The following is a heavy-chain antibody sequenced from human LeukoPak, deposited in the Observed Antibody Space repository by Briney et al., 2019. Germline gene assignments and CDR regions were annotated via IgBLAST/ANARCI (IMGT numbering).Heavy chain of an antibody. Sequence: GSLRLSCAASGFTFSNAWMTWVRQAPGKGLEWIGYIYYSGSTNYNPSLKSRVTISVDTSKNQFSLKLSSVTAADTAVYYCARSSSGWYVWFDPWGLGTLVTVSS. D-gene: IGHD6-19*01. CDR3: ARSSSGWYVWFDP. CDR1: GFTFSNAW. J-gene: IGHJ5*02. V-gene: IGHV4-59*08. CDR2: IYYSGST.